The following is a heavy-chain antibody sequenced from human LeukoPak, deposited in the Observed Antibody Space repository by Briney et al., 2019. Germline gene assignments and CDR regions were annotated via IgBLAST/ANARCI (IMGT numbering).Heavy chain of an antibody. CDR2: ILHSGST. Sequence: KPSETLSLTCTVSGYSISSGYYWGWIRQPPGKGLEWIGSILHSGSTNYNPSLQSRVSISVDTSKNQFSLKLSSVTAADTAVYYCARDDLVVPAANPDDYWGQGTLVTVSS. V-gene: IGHV4-38-2*02. CDR3: ARDDLVVPAANPDDY. D-gene: IGHD2-2*01. CDR1: GYSISSGYY. J-gene: IGHJ4*02.